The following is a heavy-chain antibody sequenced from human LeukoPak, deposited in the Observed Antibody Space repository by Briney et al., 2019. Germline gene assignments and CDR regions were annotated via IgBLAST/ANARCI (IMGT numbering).Heavy chain of an antibody. CDR2: ISSSSSTI. J-gene: IGHJ4*02. V-gene: IGHV3-48*02. CDR1: GFTFSSFD. D-gene: IGHD2-2*01. Sequence: PGGSLRLSCAASGFTFSSFDIHWARQAPGKGLEWVSYISSSSSTIHYADSVKGRFTISRDNAKNSLYLQMDSLRDEDTAVYYCARERCSTATCYGFDYWGQGTLVTVSS. CDR3: ARERCSTATCYGFDY.